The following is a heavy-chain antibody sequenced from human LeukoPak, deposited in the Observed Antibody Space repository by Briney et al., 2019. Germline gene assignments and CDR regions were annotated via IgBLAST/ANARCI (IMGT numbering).Heavy chain of an antibody. CDR3: AKNSGDSGYSPIYF. Sequence: GGSLRLSCAASGFTFSSYAMSWVRQAPGKGLEWVSVISGSGGNTYYADSVKGRFTISKDNSKNTLYLQMSSLRAEDTAVYYCAKNSGDSGYSPIYFWGQGTLVTVSS. D-gene: IGHD2-15*01. J-gene: IGHJ4*02. V-gene: IGHV3-23*01. CDR2: ISGSGGNT. CDR1: GFTFSSYA.